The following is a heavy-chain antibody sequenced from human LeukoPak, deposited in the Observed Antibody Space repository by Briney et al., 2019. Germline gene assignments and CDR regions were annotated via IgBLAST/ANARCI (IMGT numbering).Heavy chain of an antibody. CDR3: ARAFRPASDPHDFYDF. CDR2: ISPSGDRT. CDR1: GFTFSNHP. V-gene: IGHV3-64*02. D-gene: IGHD3/OR15-3a*01. J-gene: IGHJ3*01. Sequence: GGSLRLSCAASGFTFSNHPMHWVRQASGKRLEYVSAISPSGDRTWYADSVKGRFTVSRDNSKNTMYLQMGSLRPEDMGVYYCARAFRPASDPHDFYDFWGRGTTVTVSS.